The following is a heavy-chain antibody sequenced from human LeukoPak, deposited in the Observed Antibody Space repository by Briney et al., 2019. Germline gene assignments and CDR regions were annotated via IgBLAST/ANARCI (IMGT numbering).Heavy chain of an antibody. CDR1: GGTFSSSA. V-gene: IGHV1-69*05. D-gene: IGHD5-24*01. CDR3: ARGERWPLYYMDV. J-gene: IGHJ6*03. CDR2: IIPIFGTA. Sequence: ASVKVSCKAFGGTFSSSAISWVRQAPGQGLEWMGGIIPIFGTANYAQKFQGRVTITTDESTSTAYMELSRLRSEDTAVYYCARGERWPLYYMDVWGKGTTVTVSS.